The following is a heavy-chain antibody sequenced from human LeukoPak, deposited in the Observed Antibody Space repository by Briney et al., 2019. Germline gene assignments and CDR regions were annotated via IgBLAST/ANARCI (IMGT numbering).Heavy chain of an antibody. CDR2: INQDGSEK. Sequence: PGGALRLSCAASGCTFRAYWMSWVRQAPGKGLEWVANINQDGSEKDYVGSVKGRFTISRDNARNSLYLQMNTLRAEDTAVYFCARLRYTYGKNFDYWGQGDLVTVSS. J-gene: IGHJ4*02. CDR3: ARLRYTYGKNFDY. V-gene: IGHV3-7*01. D-gene: IGHD5-18*01. CDR1: GCTFRAYW.